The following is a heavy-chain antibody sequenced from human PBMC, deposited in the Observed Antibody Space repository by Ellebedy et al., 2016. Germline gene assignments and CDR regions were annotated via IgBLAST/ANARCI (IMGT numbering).Heavy chain of an antibody. J-gene: IGHJ4*03. CDR3: ARDGSEWSRDY. D-gene: IGHD3-3*01. Sequence: GESLKISCVASGFTFSVAGMTWVRQAPGKGLEWVATIVFSGTATYYSDSLKGRFIISRDNAKNSLFLQMNSLRVEDTAVYYCARDGSEWSRDYWGQGTTVTVSS. CDR1: GFTFSVAG. CDR2: IVFSGTAT. V-gene: IGHV3-21*01.